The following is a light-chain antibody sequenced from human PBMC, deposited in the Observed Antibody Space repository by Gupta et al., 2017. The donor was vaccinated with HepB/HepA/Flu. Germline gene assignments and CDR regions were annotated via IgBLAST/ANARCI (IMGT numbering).Light chain of an antibody. J-gene: IGLJ1*01. V-gene: IGLV2-14*03. CDR3: CSYADSYTYV. Sequence: QSALTQPASVSGSPGQSITISCTGTSSDVGSHNSVSWYQQHPGKAPKFLIYDVSNRPSGFSYRFSGSKSGNTASRTVSGLQAEDESYYYCCSYADSYTYVFGTGTKVTVL. CDR2: DVS. CDR1: SSDVGSHNS.